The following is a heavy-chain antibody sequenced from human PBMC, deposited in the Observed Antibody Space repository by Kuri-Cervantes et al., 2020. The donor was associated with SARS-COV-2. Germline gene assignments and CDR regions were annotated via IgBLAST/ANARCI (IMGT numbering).Heavy chain of an antibody. J-gene: IGHJ4*02. CDR3: ARGLYSSSWYCPDY. Sequence: GESLKISCAASGFTFNNAWMSWVRQAPGKGLEWVGRINSDGSSTSYADSVKGRFTISRDNAKNTLYLQMNSLRAEDTAVYYCARGLYSSSWYCPDYWGQGTLVTVSS. D-gene: IGHD6-13*01. CDR2: INSDGSST. CDR1: GFTFNNAW. V-gene: IGHV3-74*01.